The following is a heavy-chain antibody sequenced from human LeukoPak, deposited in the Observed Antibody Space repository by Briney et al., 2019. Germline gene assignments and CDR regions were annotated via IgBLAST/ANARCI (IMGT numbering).Heavy chain of an antibody. D-gene: IGHD5-24*01. V-gene: IGHV1-69*05. Sequence: SVKVSCKASGGTFSSYAISWVRQAPGQGLEWMGRIIPIFGTANYAQKFEGRVTITTDESTSTAYMELSSLRSEDTAVYYCAREMATITVLFDYWGQGTLVTVSS. CDR2: IIPIFGTA. J-gene: IGHJ4*02. CDR3: AREMATITVLFDY. CDR1: GGTFSSYA.